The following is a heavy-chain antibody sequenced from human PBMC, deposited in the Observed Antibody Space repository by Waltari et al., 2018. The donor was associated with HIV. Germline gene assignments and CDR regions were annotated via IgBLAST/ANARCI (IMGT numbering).Heavy chain of an antibody. Sequence: QVQLQESGPGLVKPSETLSLTCVVSGYSINTDYYWGWVRQPPGKGLEWLGSASHSGGTVHKAYFKSRVAIAIDRSKKQVSLKGTSVTAADTAVYYCARAGVARAGVVPALFDLWGRGTLVTVSS. CDR2: ASHSGGT. CDR3: ARAGVARAGVVPALFDL. V-gene: IGHV4-38-2*01. D-gene: IGHD3-3*01. CDR1: GYSINTDYY. J-gene: IGHJ2*01.